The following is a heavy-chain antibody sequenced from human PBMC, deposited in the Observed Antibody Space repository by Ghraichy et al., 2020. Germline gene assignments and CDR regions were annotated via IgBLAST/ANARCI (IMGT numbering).Heavy chain of an antibody. CDR1: GFTFSSYG. V-gene: IGHV3-33*01. Sequence: GGSLRLSCAASGFTFSSYGMHWVRQAPGKGLEWVAIIWYDGSNKYYADSVKGRFTISRDNSKNTLYLQMNSLRAEDTAVYYCARGVTALALEFDYWGQGTLVTVSS. CDR2: IWYDGSNK. J-gene: IGHJ4*02. D-gene: IGHD5-18*01. CDR3: ARGVTALALEFDY.